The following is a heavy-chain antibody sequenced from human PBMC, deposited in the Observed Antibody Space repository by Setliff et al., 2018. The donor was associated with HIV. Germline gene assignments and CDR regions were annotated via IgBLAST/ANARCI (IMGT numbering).Heavy chain of an antibody. Sequence: SETLSLTCTVSGGSITNYAYYWAWIRQSPGKGLEWIGNVFHTGFAHYNPSFRSRVTMSVDTSKRQFFLNLSSATTADTAMYYCVRPSFGIGGGSMFDSWGQGIAVTVSS. CDR2: VFHTGFA. V-gene: IGHV4-39*01. D-gene: IGHD3-3*01. J-gene: IGHJ4*02. CDR3: VRPSFGIGGGSMFDS. CDR1: GGSITNYAYY.